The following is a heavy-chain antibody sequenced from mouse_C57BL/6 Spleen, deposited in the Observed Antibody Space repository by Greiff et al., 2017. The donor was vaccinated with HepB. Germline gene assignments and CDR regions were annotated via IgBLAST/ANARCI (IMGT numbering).Heavy chain of an antibody. CDR2: IWGVGST. CDR3: ASSQGAMDY. V-gene: IGHV2-6*01. CDR1: GFSLTSYG. Sequence: QVQLQQSGPGLVAPSQSLSISCTVSGFSLTSYGVDWVRQSPGKGLEWLGVIWGVGSTNYNSALKSRLSISKDNSKSQVFLKMNSLQTDDTATYCCASSQGAMDYWGQGTSVTVSS. D-gene: IGHD3-2*02. J-gene: IGHJ4*01.